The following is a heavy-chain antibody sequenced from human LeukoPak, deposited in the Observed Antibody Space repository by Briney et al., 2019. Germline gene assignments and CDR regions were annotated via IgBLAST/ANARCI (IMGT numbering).Heavy chain of an antibody. J-gene: IGHJ4*02. CDR2: IYSGGST. CDR3: AKDQADCTSASCYERGFDY. CDR1: GFTVSSNY. Sequence: PGGSLRLSCAASGFTVSSNYMSWVRQAPGKGLEWVSVIYSGGSTYYADSVKGRFTISRDNSKNTLYLQMNSLRAEDTAVYFCAKDQADCTSASCYERGFDYWGQGTLVTVSS. V-gene: IGHV3-53*01. D-gene: IGHD2-2*01.